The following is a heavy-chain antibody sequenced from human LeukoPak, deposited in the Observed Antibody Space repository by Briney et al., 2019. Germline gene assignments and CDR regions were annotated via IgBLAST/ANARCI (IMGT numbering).Heavy chain of an antibody. CDR3: ARYCSSTNCRWFDP. V-gene: IGHV4-59*11. D-gene: IGHD2-2*01. CDR1: GGSISSHY. Sequence: SETLSLTCTVSGGSISSHYWSWIRQPPGKGLEWIGYIYYSGSTNYNPSLKSRVTISVDTSKNQFSLNLTSVTAADTAVYYCARYCSSTNCRWFDPWGQGTLVTVSS. J-gene: IGHJ5*02. CDR2: IYYSGST.